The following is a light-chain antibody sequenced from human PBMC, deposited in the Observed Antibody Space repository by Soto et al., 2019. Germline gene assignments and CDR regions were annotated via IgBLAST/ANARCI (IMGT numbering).Light chain of an antibody. Sequence: DIVMTQSPLSLPVTPGEPASISCRSSQSLLHSNGYNYLDWYLQKQGQSPQLLIYLGSNRASGVPDRVSGSGSGSDFTLNSSRVEAEDVGVYYCVQALQTPLTFGPGTKVDIK. CDR1: QSLLHSNGYNY. J-gene: IGKJ3*01. CDR3: VQALQTPLT. V-gene: IGKV2-28*01. CDR2: LGS.